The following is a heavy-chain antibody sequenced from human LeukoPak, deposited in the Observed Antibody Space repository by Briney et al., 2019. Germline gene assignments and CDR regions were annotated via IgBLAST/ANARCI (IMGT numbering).Heavy chain of an antibody. V-gene: IGHV4-59*13. CDR1: GGSIFSYY. D-gene: IGHD5-18*01. CDR3: ARHGYNFDSAFDI. Sequence: SETLSLTCTVSGGSIFSYYWSWIRQPPGKGLEWIAYISYSGSTNYNPSLKSRVLISVDTSKNQFSLKLTSVTAADTAMYYCARHGYNFDSAFDIWGQGTMVTVSS. J-gene: IGHJ3*02. CDR2: ISYSGST.